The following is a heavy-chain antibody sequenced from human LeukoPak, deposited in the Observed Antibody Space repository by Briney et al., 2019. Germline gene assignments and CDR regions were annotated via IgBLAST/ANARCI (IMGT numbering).Heavy chain of an antibody. V-gene: IGHV3-53*01. J-gene: IGHJ4*02. D-gene: IGHD4-11*01. Sequence: GCRRLSCAASGFSVSSNYMSWVRHAQGEGLEWVSVIYSGVSTYYADSVKGGFTTSRDNSKTTLYLQMNSLRAEDTAVYYCAVARGYSDYHAFDYWGQGTLVTAS. CDR2: IYSGVST. CDR3: AVARGYSDYHAFDY. CDR1: GFSVSSNY.